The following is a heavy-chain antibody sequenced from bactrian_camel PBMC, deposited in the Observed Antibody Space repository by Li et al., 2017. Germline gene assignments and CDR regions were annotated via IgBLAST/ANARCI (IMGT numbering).Heavy chain of an antibody. CDR3: AADWVGGSWYCGRLKSTDFGV. V-gene: IGHV3S53*01. CDR2: IYNDGSK. D-gene: IGHD6*01. J-gene: IGHJ6*01. CDR1: GSADGTNC. Sequence: VQLVESGGGSVEAGGSLRLSCEVSGSADGTNCIGWFRQYPGKEREGVATIYNDGSKTYADSVKARFTISRDDAGNTLYLQMNTLKPEDTAMYYCAADWVGGSWYCGRLKSTDFGVWGQGTQVTVS.